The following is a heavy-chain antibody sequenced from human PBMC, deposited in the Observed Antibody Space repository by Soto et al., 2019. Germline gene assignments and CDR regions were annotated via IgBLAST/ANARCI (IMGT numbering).Heavy chain of an antibody. D-gene: IGHD2-15*01. CDR2: ISWDGGST. J-gene: IGHJ6*02. Sequence: GGSLRLSCAASGFTFDDYAMHWVRQAPGKGLEWVSLISWDGGSTYYADSVKGRFTISRDNSKNSLYLQMNSLRAEDTALYYCAKARYCSGGSYANYGMDVWGQGTTVTVSS. V-gene: IGHV3-43D*04. CDR3: AKARYCSGGSYANYGMDV. CDR1: GFTFDDYA.